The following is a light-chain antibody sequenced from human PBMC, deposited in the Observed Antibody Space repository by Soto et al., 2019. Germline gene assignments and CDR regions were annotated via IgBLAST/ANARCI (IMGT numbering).Light chain of an antibody. Sequence: QSALTQPASVSGSPGQSITISCTGTSGDIGSYNRVSWYQQHPGKAPKLIIYEVTDRPSGVSNRFSGSKSGNTASLTISGLQAADEDEYYCSSYTNINTRAGFFGTGTKLTVL. CDR2: EVT. CDR3: SSYTNINTRAGF. CDR1: SGDIGSYNR. V-gene: IGLV2-14*01. J-gene: IGLJ1*01.